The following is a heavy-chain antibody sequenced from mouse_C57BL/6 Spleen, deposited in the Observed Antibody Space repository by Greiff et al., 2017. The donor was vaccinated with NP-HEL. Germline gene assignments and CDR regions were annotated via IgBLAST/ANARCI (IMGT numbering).Heavy chain of an antibody. J-gene: IGHJ4*01. D-gene: IGHD2-4*01. V-gene: IGHV1-19*01. CDR1: GYTFTDYY. CDR3: ADTAYDYDGDAMDY. CDR2: INPYNGGT. Sequence: SGPVLVKPGASVKMSCKASGYTFTDYYMNWVKQSHGKSLEWIGVINPYNGGTSYNQKFKGKATLTVDKSSSTAYMELNSLTSEDSAVYYCADTAYDYDGDAMDYWGQGTSVTVSS.